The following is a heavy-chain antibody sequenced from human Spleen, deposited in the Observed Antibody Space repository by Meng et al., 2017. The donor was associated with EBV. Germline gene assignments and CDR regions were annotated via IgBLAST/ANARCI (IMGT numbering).Heavy chain of an antibody. CDR2: ISTYNGNT. Sequence: VKLVQAGTEVKKPGASVKVSCKASGYTFSSHGIRWVRQAPGQGLEWMAWISTYNGNTNYAQKHQGRVTLTTDTSTSTVHMELRSLRSDDTAVYYCARNYGDSASDYWGQGTLVTVSS. D-gene: IGHD4-17*01. CDR3: ARNYGDSASDY. CDR1: GYTFSSHG. V-gene: IGHV1-18*01. J-gene: IGHJ4*02.